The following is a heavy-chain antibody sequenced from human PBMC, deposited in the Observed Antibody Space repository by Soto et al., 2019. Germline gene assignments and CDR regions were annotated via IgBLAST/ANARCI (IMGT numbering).Heavy chain of an antibody. V-gene: IGHV4-34*01. J-gene: IGHJ4*02. CDR1: GGSFSGYY. Sequence: QVLLQQWGAGLLKPSETLSLTCAVYGGSFSGYYWTWIRQPPGTGLEWIGEINHSGSTNYNPSLKXXVPISVDTSKNQFSLKLTSVTAADTAVYYCARDKITGLFDYWGQGTLVTVSS. CDR2: INHSGST. CDR3: ARDKITGLFDY. D-gene: IGHD2-8*02.